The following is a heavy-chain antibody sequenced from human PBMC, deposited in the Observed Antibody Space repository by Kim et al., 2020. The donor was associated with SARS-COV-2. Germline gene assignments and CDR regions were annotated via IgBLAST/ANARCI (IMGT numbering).Heavy chain of an antibody. Sequence: YADSVKGRFTISRDNSKNTLYLQMNSLRAEDTAVYYCAKDALYGGNSLDYWGQGTLVTVSS. V-gene: IGHV3-30*02. CDR3: AKDALYGGNSLDY. D-gene: IGHD2-21*02. J-gene: IGHJ4*02.